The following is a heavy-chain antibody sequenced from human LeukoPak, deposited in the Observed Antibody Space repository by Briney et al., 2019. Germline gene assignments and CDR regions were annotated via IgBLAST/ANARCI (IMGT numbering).Heavy chain of an antibody. V-gene: IGHV3-48*01. CDR1: GLTFSSYS. D-gene: IGHD3-22*01. CDR3: ARVPYDSSGYYNFYYYYYYMDV. J-gene: IGHJ6*03. Sequence: GGSLRLSCAASGLTFSSYSMNWVRQAPGKGLEWVAYISSFSGTIYYADSVKGRFTISRDNAKNSLYLQMNSLRAEDTALYYCARVPYDSSGYYNFYYYYYYMDVWGKGTTVTVSS. CDR2: ISSFSGTI.